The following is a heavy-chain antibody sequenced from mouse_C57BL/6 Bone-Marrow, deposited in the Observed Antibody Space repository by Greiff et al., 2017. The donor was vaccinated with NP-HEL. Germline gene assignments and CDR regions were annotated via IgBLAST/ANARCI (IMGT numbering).Heavy chain of an antibody. V-gene: IGHV14-4*01. J-gene: IGHJ4*01. CDR1: GFNIKDDY. D-gene: IGHD1-1*01. Sequence: EVQRVESGAELVRPGASVKLSCTVSGFNIKDDYMHWVKQRPEQGLEWIGWIDPENGDTEYASKFQGKATITADTSSTTAYLQLSSLTSEDTAVYYCTTGGSSPYAMDYWGQGTSVTVSS. CDR3: TTGGSSPYAMDY. CDR2: IDPENGDT.